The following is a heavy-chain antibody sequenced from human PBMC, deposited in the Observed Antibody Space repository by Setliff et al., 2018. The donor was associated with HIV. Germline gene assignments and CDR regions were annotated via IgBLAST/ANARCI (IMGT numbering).Heavy chain of an antibody. CDR2: INHSGST. J-gene: IGHJ4*02. CDR1: GGSFSGSY. V-gene: IGHV4-34*01. Sequence: SETLSLTCAVYGGSFSGSYWSWIRQPPGKGLEWIGEINHSGSTNYNPSLKSRVTISVDTSKNQFSLKLSSVTAADTAVYYCASRRAAMWHGLFVGFENWGQGTLVTVSS. D-gene: IGHD1-26*01. CDR3: ASRRAAMWHGLFVGFEN.